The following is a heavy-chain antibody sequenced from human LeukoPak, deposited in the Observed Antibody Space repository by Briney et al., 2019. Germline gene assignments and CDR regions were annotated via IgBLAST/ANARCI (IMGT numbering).Heavy chain of an antibody. CDR2: ISGSGGST. D-gene: IGHD3-9*01. CDR1: GFTFSSYA. V-gene: IGHV3-23*01. J-gene: IGHJ4*02. CDR3: AEPQEGVLRYFDWLLPFGY. Sequence: GGSLRLSCAASGFTFSSYAMSWVRQAPGKGLEWVSAISGSGGSTYYADSVKGRFTISRDNSKNTLYLQMNSLRAEDTAVYYCAEPQEGVLRYFDWLLPFGYWGQGTLVTVSS.